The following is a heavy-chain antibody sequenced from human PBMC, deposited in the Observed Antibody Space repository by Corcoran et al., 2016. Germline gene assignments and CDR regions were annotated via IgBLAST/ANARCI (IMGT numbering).Heavy chain of an antibody. CDR2: ISYDGSDK. CDR3: ARRPGIMTMGIDY. CDR1: GFIFSSYG. V-gene: IGHV3-30*03. D-gene: IGHD3-10*01. J-gene: IGHJ4*02. Sequence: QVQLVESGGGVVQPGKSLRLSCVASGFIFSSYGMHWVRQAPGKGLEWVAVISYDGSDKYYADSVKGRFTISRDNSKNTLYLQMNSLSPEDTALYYCARRPGIMTMGIDYWGQGTLVTVSS.